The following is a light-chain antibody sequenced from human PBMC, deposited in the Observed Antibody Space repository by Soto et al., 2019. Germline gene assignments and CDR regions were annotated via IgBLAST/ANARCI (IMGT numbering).Light chain of an antibody. J-gene: IGLJ1*01. CDR3: GTWDSSLSAGYV. CDR2: ENN. Sequence: QSVLTQPPSVSAAPGQKVTISCSGSSSNIGNNYVSWYQQLPGTAPKLLIYENNKRPSGIPDRFSGSKSGTSATLGITGLQTGDEADYYCGTWDSSLSAGYVFGTGTKAPS. CDR1: SSNIGNNY. V-gene: IGLV1-51*02.